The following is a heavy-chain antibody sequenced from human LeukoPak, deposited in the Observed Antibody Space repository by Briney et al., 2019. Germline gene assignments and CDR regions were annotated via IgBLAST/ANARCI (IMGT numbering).Heavy chain of an antibody. J-gene: IGHJ4*02. CDR1: GFIFNTYA. D-gene: IGHD5-18*01. CDR2: TSNDGSNK. V-gene: IGHV3-30*04. CDR3: ARDRGYSYGFDY. Sequence: GRSLRLSCAASGFIFNTYAMHWVRQAPGKGLEWVAVTSNDGSNKYHAGTVKGRFTISRDNSKNTLYLQMNSLRAEDTAVYYCARDRGYSYGFDYWGQGTLVTVSS.